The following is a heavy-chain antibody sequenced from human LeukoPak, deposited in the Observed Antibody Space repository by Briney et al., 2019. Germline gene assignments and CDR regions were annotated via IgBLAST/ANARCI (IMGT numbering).Heavy chain of an antibody. J-gene: IGHJ4*02. CDR1: GYTFTGYY. D-gene: IGHD3-10*01. V-gene: IGHV1-2*02. Sequence: GASVKVSCKASGYTFTGYYMHWVRQAPGQGLEWMGWINPNSGGTNYAQKFQGRVTMTRDTSISTAYMELSRLRSDDTAVYYCARVGQRSVRGVILGYWGRGTLVTVSS. CDR2: INPNSGGT. CDR3: ARVGQRSVRGVILGY.